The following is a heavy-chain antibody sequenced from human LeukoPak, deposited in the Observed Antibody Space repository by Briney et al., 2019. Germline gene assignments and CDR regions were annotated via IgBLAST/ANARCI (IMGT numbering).Heavy chain of an antibody. J-gene: IGHJ4*02. CDR2: IKEDGSVK. CDR1: GFIFSSYW. CDR3: ARGTTGY. Sequence: GGSLRLSCAASGFIFSSYWMSWVRQAPGKGPEWLANIKEDGSVKYYVDSVKGRFTISRDNAKNSLYLQMNSLRSEDTAVYYCARGTTGYWGQGTLVTVSS. V-gene: IGHV3-7*01. D-gene: IGHD1-1*01.